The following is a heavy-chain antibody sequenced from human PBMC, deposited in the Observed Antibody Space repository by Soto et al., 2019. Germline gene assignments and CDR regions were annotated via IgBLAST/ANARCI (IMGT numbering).Heavy chain of an antibody. CDR2: ISGSGGST. V-gene: IGHV3-23*01. D-gene: IGHD2-2*01. CDR3: AKDPTQVVPAAMYLYYFDY. Sequence: LGGSLRLSCAASGFTFSSYAMSWVRQAPGKGLEWVSAISGSGGSTYYADSVKGRFTISRDNSKNTLYLQMNSLRAEDTAVYYCAKDPTQVVPAAMYLYYFDYWGQGTLVTVSS. J-gene: IGHJ4*02. CDR1: GFTFSSYA.